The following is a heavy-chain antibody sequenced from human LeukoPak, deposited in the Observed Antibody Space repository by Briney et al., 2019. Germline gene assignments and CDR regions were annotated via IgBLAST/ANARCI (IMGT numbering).Heavy chain of an antibody. J-gene: IGHJ6*03. CDR3: AKDAGYSYGERGLVNYMDV. V-gene: IGHV3-30*02. CDR1: GFTFSSYG. CDR2: IRYDGSNK. Sequence: PGGSLRLSCAASGFTFSSYGMHWVRQAPGKGLEWVAFIRYDGSNKYYADSVKGRFTISRDNSKNTLYLQMNSLRAEDTAVYYCAKDAGYSYGERGLVNYMDVWGKGTTVTVSS. D-gene: IGHD5-18*01.